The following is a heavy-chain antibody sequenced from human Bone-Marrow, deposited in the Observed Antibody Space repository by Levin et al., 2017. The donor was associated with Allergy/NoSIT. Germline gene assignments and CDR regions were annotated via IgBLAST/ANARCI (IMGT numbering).Heavy chain of an antibody. CDR2: FVPVLGSA. V-gene: IGHV1-69*08. Sequence: SVKVSCKASGDTFTSLSLSWVRQAPGQGLEWMGRFVPVLGSATYAQKFQGRVTITADKSTNTFYMELSSLTSEDSAVYFCARDWRSRLVLVTEGYFDLWGRGTLVTVSS. J-gene: IGHJ2*01. CDR3: ARDWRSRLVLVTEGYFDL. CDR1: GDTFTSLS. D-gene: IGHD2-8*02.